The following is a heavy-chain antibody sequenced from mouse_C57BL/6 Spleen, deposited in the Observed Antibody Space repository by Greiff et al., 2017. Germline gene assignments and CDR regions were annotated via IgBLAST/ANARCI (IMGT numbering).Heavy chain of an antibody. D-gene: IGHD1-1*01. J-gene: IGHJ4*01. CDR2: IDPETGGT. V-gene: IGHV1-15*01. Sequence: QVQLQQSGAELVRPGASVTLSCKASGYTFTDYEMHWVKQTPVHGLEWIGAIDPETGGTAYNQKFKGKAILTADKSSSTAYMQLRSLTSEDSAVYYCTSYGGNYGYAIDYWGQGTSVTVSS. CDR1: GYTFTDYE. CDR3: TSYGGNYGYAIDY.